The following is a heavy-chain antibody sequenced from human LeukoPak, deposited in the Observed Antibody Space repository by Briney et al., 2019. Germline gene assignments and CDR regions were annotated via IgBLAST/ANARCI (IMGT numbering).Heavy chain of an antibody. Sequence: GWSLSLSCAACRFTFRPYWMHWVRQAPAKGLVGVSRINSDWWSTGYADTVKGRFTIYRDNAKDTLYLQMNSLRAEDTALYYCLGSSGYCGFDYWGQGTLVTVSS. V-gene: IGHV3-74*01. CDR1: RFTFRPYW. CDR3: LGSSGYCGFDY. J-gene: IGHJ4*02. D-gene: IGHD6-19*01. CDR2: INSDWWST.